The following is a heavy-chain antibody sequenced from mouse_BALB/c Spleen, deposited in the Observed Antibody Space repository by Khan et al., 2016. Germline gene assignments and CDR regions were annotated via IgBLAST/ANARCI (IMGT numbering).Heavy chain of an antibody. J-gene: IGHJ3*01. CDR1: GFDFSRYW. CDR2: INPDSSTT. Sequence: EVKLHESGGGLVQPGGSLKLSCAASGFDFSRYWMSWVRQAPGKGLEWIGGINPDSSTTNYTASLKDKFIISRDNAKNTLYLQMSKVTSEDTALYYCGRAGYYGYLAYWGQGTLVTVSA. D-gene: IGHD1-1*01. CDR3: GRAGYYGYLAY. V-gene: IGHV4-1*02.